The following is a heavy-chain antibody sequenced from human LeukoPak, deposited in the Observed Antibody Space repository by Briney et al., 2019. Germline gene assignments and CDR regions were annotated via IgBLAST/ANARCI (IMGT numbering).Heavy chain of an antibody. V-gene: IGHV3-48*01. CDR3: ASNHGYGEY. J-gene: IGHJ4*02. Sequence: PGGSLRLFCVASGFTFSSYSMNWVRQAPGKGLEWVSYISSTSSTIYYADSVKGRFTISRDNAKNTLYLQMGSLRTADTAVYYCASNHGYGEYWGQGTLVTASS. CDR2: ISSTSSTI. D-gene: IGHD5-12*01. CDR1: GFTFSSYS.